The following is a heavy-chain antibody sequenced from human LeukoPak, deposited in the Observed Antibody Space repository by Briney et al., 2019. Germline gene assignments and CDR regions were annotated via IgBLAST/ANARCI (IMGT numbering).Heavy chain of an antibody. D-gene: IGHD3-10*01. CDR1: GGSIISGGDY. CDR2: TNHSGST. Sequence: SQTLSLTCTVSGGSIISGGDYWNWIRQHPGKGLEWIGNTNHSGSTHYNPTFKSRVTISVDMSKNQFSLNLISVTAADTAVYYCATNDRDLFSGVIAWGPGTLVTVSS. V-gene: IGHV4-31*03. J-gene: IGHJ5*02. CDR3: ATNDRDLFSGVIA.